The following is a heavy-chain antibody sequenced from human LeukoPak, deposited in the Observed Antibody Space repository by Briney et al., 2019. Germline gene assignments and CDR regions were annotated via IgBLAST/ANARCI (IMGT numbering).Heavy chain of an antibody. Sequence: GGSLRLSCAASGFTFSSYSMNWVRQAPGKGLEWVSSISSSSTYIYYADSVKGRFTTSRDNAKNSLYLQMNSLRAEDTAVYYCARGGVVTDSSGYYYLGYWGQGTLVTVSS. V-gene: IGHV3-21*01. CDR1: GFTFSSYS. CDR3: ARGGVVTDSSGYYYLGY. J-gene: IGHJ4*02. CDR2: ISSSSTYI. D-gene: IGHD3-22*01.